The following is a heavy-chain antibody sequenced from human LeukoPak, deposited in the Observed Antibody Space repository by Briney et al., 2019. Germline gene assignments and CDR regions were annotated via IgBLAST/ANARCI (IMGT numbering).Heavy chain of an antibody. J-gene: IGHJ4*02. Sequence: GGSLRLSCAASGFTFSSYAMHWVRQAPGKGLAWVSLITWDGGSTYYADSVKGRFTISRDNSKNSLSLQMNSLRAEDTALYYCAKDGKNYFDYWGQGTLVTVSS. V-gene: IGHV3-43D*03. CDR2: ITWDGGST. CDR3: AKDGKNYFDY. CDR1: GFTFSSYA.